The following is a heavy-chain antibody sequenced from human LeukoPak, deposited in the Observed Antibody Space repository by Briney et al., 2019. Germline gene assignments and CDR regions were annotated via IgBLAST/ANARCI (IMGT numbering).Heavy chain of an antibody. CDR2: IIPIFGTA. D-gene: IGHD5-24*01. CDR3: ARTGTSSWMATDAFDI. Sequence: ASVKVSCKAAGGTFSSYAISWVRQAPGQGLEWMGGIIPIFGTANYAQKFQGRVTITTDESTSTAYMELSSLRSEDTAVYYCARTGTSSWMATDAFDIWGQGTMVTVSS. J-gene: IGHJ3*02. CDR1: GGTFSSYA. V-gene: IGHV1-69*05.